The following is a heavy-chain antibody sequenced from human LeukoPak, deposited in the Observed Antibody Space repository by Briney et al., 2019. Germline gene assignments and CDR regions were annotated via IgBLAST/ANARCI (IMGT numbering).Heavy chain of an antibody. CDR2: INHSGST. D-gene: IGHD2-2*02. V-gene: IGHV4-34*01. CDR1: GGSFSGYY. Sequence: SETLSLTCAVYGGSFSGYYWRWIRQPPGKGVEGIGEINHSGSTNYNPSLKSRVTISVDTSKNQFSLKLSSVTAADTAVYYCARTRTVVVPAAIIRYGMDVWGKGTTVTVSS. J-gene: IGHJ6*04. CDR3: ARTRTVVVPAAIIRYGMDV.